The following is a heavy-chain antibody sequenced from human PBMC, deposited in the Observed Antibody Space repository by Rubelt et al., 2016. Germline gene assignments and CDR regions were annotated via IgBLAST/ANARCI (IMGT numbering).Heavy chain of an antibody. CDR1: GFAFSSYA. CDR2: IGTGGDT. V-gene: IGHV3-47*01. Sequence: EDQLVESGGGLVQPGGSLRPSCAASGFAFSSYALHWVRRAPGKGLEWVSAIGTGGDTYYADSVMGRFTISRDNAKKSLYLHMNSLIAEDMAVYYCARGPYKSSGWYTPFDYWGQGTLVTVSS. CDR3: ARGPYKSSGWYTPFDY. J-gene: IGHJ4*02. D-gene: IGHD6-19*01.